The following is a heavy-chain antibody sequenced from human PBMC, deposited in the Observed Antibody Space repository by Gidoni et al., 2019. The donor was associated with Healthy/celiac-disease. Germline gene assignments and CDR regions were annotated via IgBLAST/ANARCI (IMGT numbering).Heavy chain of an antibody. D-gene: IGHD5-18*01. CDR2: IYYSGST. Sequence: QVQLQESGPGLVKPSETLSLTCTVSGGSISSYYWSWLRQPPGKGLEWIGYIYYSGSTNYNPSLKSRVTISVDTSKNQFSLKLSSVTAADTAVYYCARGYSYGSYYYYYYMDVWGKGTTVTVSS. J-gene: IGHJ6*03. CDR3: ARGYSYGSYYYYYYMDV. CDR1: GGSISSYY. V-gene: IGHV4-59*08.